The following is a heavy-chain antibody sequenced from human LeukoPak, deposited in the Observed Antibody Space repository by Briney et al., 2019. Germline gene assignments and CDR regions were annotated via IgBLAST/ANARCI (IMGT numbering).Heavy chain of an antibody. CDR3: ARVHYDFWSGFWDYFDY. Sequence: GASVKVSCKASGYTFTSYDINWVRQATGQGLEWMGWMNPNSGNTGYAQKFQGRVTMTRNTSISTAYMELSSLRSEDTAVYYCARVHYDFWSGFWDYFDYWGQGTLVTASS. J-gene: IGHJ4*02. CDR2: MNPNSGNT. V-gene: IGHV1-8*01. D-gene: IGHD3-3*01. CDR1: GYTFTSYD.